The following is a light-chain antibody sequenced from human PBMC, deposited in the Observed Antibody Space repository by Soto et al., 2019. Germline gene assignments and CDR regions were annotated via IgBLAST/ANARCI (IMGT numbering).Light chain of an antibody. CDR2: GNS. CDR1: SSNIGAGYD. Sequence: QPVLTQPPSVSGAPGQRVTISCTGSSSNIGAGYDVPWYQQLPGTAPKLLIYGNSNRPSGVPDRFSGSKSGTSASLAITGLQDEDEADYYCQSYDGSLSGSVFGGGTKLTVL. J-gene: IGLJ2*01. CDR3: QSYDGSLSGSV. V-gene: IGLV1-40*01.